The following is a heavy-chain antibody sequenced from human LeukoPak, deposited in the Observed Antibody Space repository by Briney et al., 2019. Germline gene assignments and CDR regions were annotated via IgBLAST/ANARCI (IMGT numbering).Heavy chain of an antibody. J-gene: IGHJ4*02. CDR2: IYYSGST. CDR1: GGSISSGGYY. CDR3: AGYYASSGYYLG. V-gene: IGHV4-31*03. Sequence: SETLSLTCTVSGGSISSGGYYWSWIRQHPGKGLEWIGYIYYSGSTYYNPSLKSRVTISVDTSKNQFSPKLSSVTAADTAVYYCAGYYASSGYYLGWGQGTLVTVSS. D-gene: IGHD3-22*01.